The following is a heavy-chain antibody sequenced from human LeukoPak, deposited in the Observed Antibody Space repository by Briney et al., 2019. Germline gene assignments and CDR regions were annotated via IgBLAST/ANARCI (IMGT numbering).Heavy chain of an antibody. Sequence: SQTLSLTCAVSGDSISSGGYSWSWIRQPPGTGLEWIGYIYHSGTTYYNPSLKSRVTISVDRSKNQFSLKLSSVTAADPAVYYCARVTTVSTLYDRGPGTPVTFSS. CDR2: IYHSGTT. J-gene: IGHJ4*01. D-gene: IGHD4-17*01. V-gene: IGHV4-30-2*01. CDR1: GDSISSGGYS. CDR3: ARVTTVSTLYD.